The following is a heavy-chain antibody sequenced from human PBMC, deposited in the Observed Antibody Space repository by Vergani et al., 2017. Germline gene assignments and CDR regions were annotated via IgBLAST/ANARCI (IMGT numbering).Heavy chain of an antibody. CDR1: GGSLTPYY. CDR2: IYHNGRT. CDR3: VRDTRRYFLDSIDGGDSDSPPFVPAV. D-gene: IGHD2-21*01. J-gene: IGHJ3*01. Sequence: QVRLQESGPGLVRPSETLSLTCTVSGGSLTPYYWSWIRQSPGKGLEWIGNIYHNGRTKYNPSLKSRATISADTSKDQFSLRLTSMTAADTAVYYCVRDTRRYFLDSIDGGDSDSPPFVPAVWGLGTGVIVSS. V-gene: IGHV4-59*01.